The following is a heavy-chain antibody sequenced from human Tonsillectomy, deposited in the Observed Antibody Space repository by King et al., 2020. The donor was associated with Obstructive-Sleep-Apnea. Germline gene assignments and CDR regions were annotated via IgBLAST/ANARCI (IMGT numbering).Heavy chain of an antibody. V-gene: IGHV3-15*01. J-gene: IGHJ4*02. CDR2: VKSKSDGGTV. CDR1: GFTFINAW. Sequence: VQLVESGGGLVKPGGSLRLSCAASGFTFINAWMTWVRQAPGKGLEWVGHVKSKSDGGTVDYAAFVKGRFTMSRDDSTNTLFLQMNSLETEDTAVYYCTTNLYFEILTGPHAYWGQGTLVAVSS. D-gene: IGHD3-9*01. CDR3: TTNLYFEILTGPHAY.